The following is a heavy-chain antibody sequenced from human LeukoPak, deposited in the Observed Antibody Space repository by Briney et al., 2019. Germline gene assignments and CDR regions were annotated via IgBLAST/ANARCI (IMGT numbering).Heavy chain of an antibody. Sequence: SETLSLTCAVYGGSFSGYYWSWIRQPPGKGLEWIGEINHSGSTNYNPSLKSRVTISVDTSKNQFSLKLSSVTAADTAVYYCASAGYRSGGSCSHYYYYYGMDVWGQGTTVTVSS. CDR1: GGSFSGYY. D-gene: IGHD2-15*01. CDR2: INHSGST. V-gene: IGHV4-34*01. CDR3: ASAGYRSGGSCSHYYYYYGMDV. J-gene: IGHJ6*02.